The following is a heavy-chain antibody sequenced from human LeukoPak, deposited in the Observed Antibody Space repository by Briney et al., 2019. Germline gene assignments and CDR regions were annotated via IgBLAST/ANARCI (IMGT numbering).Heavy chain of an antibody. Sequence: GGSLRLSCAASGFTFSSCGMHWVRQAPGKGLEWVAFIRYDGSNKYYADSVKGRFTISRDNAKNSLYLQMNSLRAEDTAVYYCARGVLHYMGAFDIWGQGTMVTVSS. CDR1: GFTFSSCG. D-gene: IGHD3-10*01. J-gene: IGHJ3*02. CDR3: ARGVLHYMGAFDI. V-gene: IGHV3-30*02. CDR2: IRYDGSNK.